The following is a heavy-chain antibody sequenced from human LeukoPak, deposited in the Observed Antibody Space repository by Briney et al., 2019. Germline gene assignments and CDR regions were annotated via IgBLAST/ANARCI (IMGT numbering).Heavy chain of an antibody. V-gene: IGHV1-69*06. CDR2: IIPIFGTT. CDR1: GGTFSSYA. D-gene: IGHD6-13*01. Sequence: ASVKVSCKASGGTFSSYAISWVRQAPGQGLEWMGGIIPIFGTTNYAQKFQDRVTITADKSTSTAYMELSSLRSEDTAVYYCARVVGLTGYSSSWYSGYYYYMDVWGKGTTVTVSS. J-gene: IGHJ6*03. CDR3: ARVVGLTGYSSSWYSGYYYYMDV.